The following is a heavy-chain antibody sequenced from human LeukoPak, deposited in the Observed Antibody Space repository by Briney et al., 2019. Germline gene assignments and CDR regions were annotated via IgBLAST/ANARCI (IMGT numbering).Heavy chain of an antibody. D-gene: IGHD2-21*02. CDR2: INPSGGST. J-gene: IGHJ4*02. CDR1: GYTFTSYG. CDR3: ARAPGGRYCGGDCYYFDY. V-gene: IGHV1-46*01. Sequence: ASVKVSCKASGYTFTSYGISWVRQAPGQGLEWMGIINPSGGSTSYAQKFQGRVTMTRDTSTSTVYMELSSLRSEDTAVYYCARAPGGRYCGGDCYYFDYWGQGTLVTVSS.